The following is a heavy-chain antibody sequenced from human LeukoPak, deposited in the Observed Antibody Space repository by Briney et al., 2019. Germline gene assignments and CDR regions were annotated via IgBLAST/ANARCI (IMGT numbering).Heavy chain of an antibody. D-gene: IGHD5-24*01. CDR3: ARELHGAFDI. V-gene: IGHV1-69*01. Sequence: SVKVSCKASGGTFSSYAISWVRQAPGQGLEWMGGINPIFGTANDAQKFQGRLTITADESTSTVNMELSSLTSEDTAMYYCARELHGAFDIWGQGTLVTVSA. J-gene: IGHJ3*02. CDR2: INPIFGTA. CDR1: GGTFSSYA.